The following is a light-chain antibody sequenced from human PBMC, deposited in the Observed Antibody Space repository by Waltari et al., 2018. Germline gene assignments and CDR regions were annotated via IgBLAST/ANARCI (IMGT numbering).Light chain of an antibody. CDR1: SGNVGGYGY. V-gene: IGLV2-11*01. CDR3: YSYAGGYTFV. J-gene: IGLJ2*01. CDR2: DVT. Sequence: QSALTQPRSVSGSPGPAVTISCTVTSGNVGGYGYVSWYHQHPGKAPTLMIYDVTKRPPGVPDRFSGSKSGNTAFLTISGLQAEDEADYHCYSYAGGYTFVFGPGTKLAVL.